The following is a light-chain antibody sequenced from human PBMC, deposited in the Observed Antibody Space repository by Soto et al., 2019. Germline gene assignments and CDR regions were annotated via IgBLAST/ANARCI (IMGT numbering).Light chain of an antibody. V-gene: IGKV3-15*01. CDR3: QQYNNWSPIT. J-gene: IGKJ5*01. Sequence: EIVMTQSPATLSVSPGERATLSCRASQSVSSNLDWYQQKPGQAPRLLIYGASTRATGIPARFSGSGSGTEFTLTISSLQSEDFAVYYCQQYNNWSPITFGQGTRLEIK. CDR1: QSVSSN. CDR2: GAS.